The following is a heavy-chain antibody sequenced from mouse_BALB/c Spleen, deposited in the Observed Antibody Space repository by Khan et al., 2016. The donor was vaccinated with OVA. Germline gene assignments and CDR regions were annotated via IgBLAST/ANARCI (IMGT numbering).Heavy chain of an antibody. CDR1: GYTFTSYW. Sequence: QVQLKQSGAELAKPGASVKMSCKASGYTFTSYWMHWIKQRPGQGLEWIGYINPTSGYTDYTQKFKDKATLTADKSSSTAYLQLSSLTSDDSVVYYSARDRIDYWGQGTALTVSS. V-gene: IGHV1-7*01. CDR3: ARDRIDY. CDR2: INPTSGYT. J-gene: IGHJ2*01.